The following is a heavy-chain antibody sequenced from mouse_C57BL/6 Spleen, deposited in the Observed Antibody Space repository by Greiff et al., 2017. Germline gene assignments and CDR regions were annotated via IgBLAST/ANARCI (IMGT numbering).Heavy chain of an antibody. CDR1: GYTFTSYW. Sequence: QVQLQQPGAELVKPGASVKMSCKASGYTFTSYWITWVKQRPGQGLEWIGDIYPGSGSTNYNAKFKSKATLTVDTSASTASMQLSSLTSEYSAVYYCARRCTTVVAHYFDYWGQGTTLTVSS. CDR3: ARRCTTVVAHYFDY. D-gene: IGHD1-1*01. J-gene: IGHJ2*01. CDR2: IYPGSGST. V-gene: IGHV1-55*01.